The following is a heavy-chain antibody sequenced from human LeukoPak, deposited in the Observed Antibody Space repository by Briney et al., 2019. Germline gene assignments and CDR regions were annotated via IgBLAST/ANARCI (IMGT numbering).Heavy chain of an antibody. CDR1: GGSFSGYY. Sequence: PSETLSLTCAVYGGSFSGYYWSWIRQPPGKGLEWIGEINHSGSTNYNPSLKSRVTISVDTSKNQFSLKLSSATAADTAVYYCAREKPDDSSGYYSSYYYMDVWGKGTTVTISS. CDR3: AREKPDDSSGYYSSYYYMDV. D-gene: IGHD3-22*01. J-gene: IGHJ6*03. V-gene: IGHV4-34*01. CDR2: INHSGST.